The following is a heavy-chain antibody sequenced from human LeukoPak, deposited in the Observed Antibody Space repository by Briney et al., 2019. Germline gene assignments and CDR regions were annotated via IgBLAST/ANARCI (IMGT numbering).Heavy chain of an antibody. D-gene: IGHD1-26*01. V-gene: IGHV1-46*01. CDR2: INPSGGYT. CDR1: GYTFTSYY. J-gene: IGHJ4*02. Sequence: ASVKVSCKASGYTFTSYYIHWVRQAPGQGLEWMGIINPSGGYTSYAQKFQGGVTMTRDTSTSTVYMELSSLRSEDTAVYYCATDVSQWELLSPHYWGQGTLVTVSS. CDR3: ATDVSQWELLSPHY.